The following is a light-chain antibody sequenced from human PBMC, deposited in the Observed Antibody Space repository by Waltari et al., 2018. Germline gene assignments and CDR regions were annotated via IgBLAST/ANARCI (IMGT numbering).Light chain of an antibody. CDR3: NSRDSSGKLPIYV. J-gene: IGLJ1*01. Sequence: SSELTQDPAVSVALGQTVRITCQGDSLRSYYASWYQQKPGQAPVLVIYGKNNRPSGIPDRFSGSSSGNTASLTITGAQAEDEADYYCNSRDSSGKLPIYVFGTGTKVTVL. V-gene: IGLV3-19*01. CDR2: GKN. CDR1: SLRSYY.